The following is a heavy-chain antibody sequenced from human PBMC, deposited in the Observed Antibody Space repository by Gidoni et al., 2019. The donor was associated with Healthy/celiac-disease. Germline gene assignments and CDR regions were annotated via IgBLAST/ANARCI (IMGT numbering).Heavy chain of an antibody. CDR1: GFTFSSYA. CDR2: ISGSGGST. CDR3: AKVKDAYDSSGYRYYFDY. Sequence: EVQLLESGGGLVQPGGSLRLSCAASGFTFSSYALSWVRQAPGKGLEWGSAISGSGGSTYYADSVKGRFTIPRDNSKNTLYLQMNSLRAEDTAVYYCAKVKDAYDSSGYRYYFDYWGQGTLVTVSS. J-gene: IGHJ4*02. V-gene: IGHV3-23*01. D-gene: IGHD3-22*01.